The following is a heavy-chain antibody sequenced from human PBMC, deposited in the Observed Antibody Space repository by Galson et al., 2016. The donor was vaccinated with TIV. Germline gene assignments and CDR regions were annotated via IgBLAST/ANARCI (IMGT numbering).Heavy chain of an antibody. D-gene: IGHD3-22*01. J-gene: IGHJ6*02. Sequence: SVKVSCKASGCTFSKYGISWVRQAPGQGLEWRGWISGYSGHTNYARKLHGRVITTTDTSTGTAFMEVRRLAGDETAVYYCARDRGSMTMILVVDYYYGMDVWGQGTTVTVSS. CDR3: ARDRGSMTMILVVDYYYGMDV. V-gene: IGHV1-18*04. CDR2: ISGYSGHT. CDR1: GCTFSKYG.